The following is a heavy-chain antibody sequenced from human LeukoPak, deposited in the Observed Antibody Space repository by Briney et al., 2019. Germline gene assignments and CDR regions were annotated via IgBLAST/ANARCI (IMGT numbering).Heavy chain of an antibody. CDR3: ARERCSSTSCYAAFS. J-gene: IGHJ5*02. CDR2: ISSSSSTI. CDR1: GFTFSSYS. Sequence: PGGSLRLSCAASGFTFSSYSMNWVRQAPGKGLEGVSYISSSSSTIYYADSVKGRFTISRDNAKNSLYLQMNRLRAEDTAVYYCARERCSSTSCYAAFSWGQGTLVTVSS. V-gene: IGHV3-48*01. D-gene: IGHD2-2*01.